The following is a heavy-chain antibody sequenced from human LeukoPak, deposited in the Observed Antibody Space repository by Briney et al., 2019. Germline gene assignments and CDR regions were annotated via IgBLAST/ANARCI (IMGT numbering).Heavy chain of an antibody. CDR3: ARSSSDV. CDR1: GFTFSSYS. V-gene: IGHV3-48*01. D-gene: IGHD6-6*01. Sequence: EGSLRLSCAASGFTFSSYSMNWVRQAPGKGLEWASYISSSSSTIYYADSVKGRFTISRDNAKNSLDLQMSSLRAEDTGVYYCARSSSDVWGQGTTVTVSS. J-gene: IGHJ6*02. CDR2: ISSSSSTI.